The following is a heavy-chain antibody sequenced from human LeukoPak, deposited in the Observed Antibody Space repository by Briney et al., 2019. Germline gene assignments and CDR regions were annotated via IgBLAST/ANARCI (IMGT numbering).Heavy chain of an antibody. CDR1: GGSISSYY. Sequence: SXXLSLTCTVSGGSISSYYWSWIRQPPGKGLEWIGYIYTSGSTNYNPSLKSRVTISVDTCKNQFSLKLSSVTAADTAVYYCARQYNDWNFYYMDVWGKGTTVTVSS. CDR2: IYTSGST. D-gene: IGHD3-9*01. CDR3: ARQYNDWNFYYMDV. J-gene: IGHJ6*03. V-gene: IGHV4-4*09.